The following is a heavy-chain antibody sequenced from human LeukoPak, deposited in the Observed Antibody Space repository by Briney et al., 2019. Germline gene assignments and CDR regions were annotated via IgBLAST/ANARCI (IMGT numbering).Heavy chain of an antibody. CDR1: RFTFSSYA. J-gene: IGHJ4*02. D-gene: IGHD3-3*01. V-gene: IGHV3-23*01. Sequence: GGSLRLSCAASRFTFSSYAMSWVRQAPGRGLEWVSVISGSGDSTYYADPVKGRLTISRDNSKNTLYLQVNSLRAEDTAVYYCATRRYDFWSGYDYYFDYWGQGTLVTVSS. CDR3: ATRRYDFWSGYDYYFDY. CDR2: ISGSGDST.